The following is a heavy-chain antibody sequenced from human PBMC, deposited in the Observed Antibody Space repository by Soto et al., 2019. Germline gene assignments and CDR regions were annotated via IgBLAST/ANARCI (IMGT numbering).Heavy chain of an antibody. CDR1: GGSITSSSYY. CDR2: IYYSGST. Sequence: SATLSLTCTVSGGSITSSSYYWGWIRQPPGKGPEWIGNIYYSGSTYYNPSLKSRVTISVDTSKNQFSLKLSSVTAAGTAVYYCMLGSGWKDFDYWGQGTLVTVSS. J-gene: IGHJ4*02. CDR3: MLGSGWKDFDY. V-gene: IGHV4-39*01. D-gene: IGHD3-22*01.